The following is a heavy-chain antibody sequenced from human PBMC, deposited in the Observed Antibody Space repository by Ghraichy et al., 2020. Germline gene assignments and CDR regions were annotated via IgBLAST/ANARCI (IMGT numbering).Heavy chain of an antibody. V-gene: IGHV1-2*02. CDR3: ARESGTTGTTRGGVESDY. CDR2: INPNSGGT. CDR1: GYTFTGYY. D-gene: IGHD1-1*01. Sequence: ASVKVSCKASGYTFTGYYMHWVRQAPGQGLEWMGWINPNSGGTNYAQKFQGRVTMTRDTSISTAYMELSRLRSDDTAVYYCARESGTTGTTRGGVESDYWGQGTLVTVSS. J-gene: IGHJ4*02.